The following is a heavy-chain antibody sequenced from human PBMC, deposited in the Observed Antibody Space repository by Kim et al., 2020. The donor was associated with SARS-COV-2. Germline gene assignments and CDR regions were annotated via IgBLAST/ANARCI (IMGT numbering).Heavy chain of an antibody. V-gene: IGHV3-11*05. CDR1: GFTFSDYY. CDR2: ISSSSSYT. Sequence: GGSLRLSCAASGFTFSDYYMSWIRQAPGKGLEWVSYISSSSSYTNYADSVKGRFTISRDNAKNSLYLQMNSLRAEDTAVYYCARVGYDYVWGSYRDYYYYYGMDVWAKGPRSPSP. D-gene: IGHD3-16*02. CDR3: ARVGYDYVWGSYRDYYYYYGMDV. J-gene: IGHJ6*02.